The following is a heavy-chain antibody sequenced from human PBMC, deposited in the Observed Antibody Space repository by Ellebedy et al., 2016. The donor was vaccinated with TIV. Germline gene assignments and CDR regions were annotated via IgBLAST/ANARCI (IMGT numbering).Heavy chain of an antibody. CDR1: GYSFRSYW. J-gene: IGHJ5*02. CDR3: ARRGSYGDYAVQVNSWFDP. V-gene: IGHV3-7*01. Sequence: PGGSLRLSCAASGYSFRSYWMGWVRQAPGKGLEWVANIYQDGSDQYYVDSVTGRFTISRDNANKSLFLQMNSLRVEDTAVYYCARRGSYGDYAVQVNSWFDPWGQGTLVTVSS. D-gene: IGHD4-17*01. CDR2: IYQDGSDQ.